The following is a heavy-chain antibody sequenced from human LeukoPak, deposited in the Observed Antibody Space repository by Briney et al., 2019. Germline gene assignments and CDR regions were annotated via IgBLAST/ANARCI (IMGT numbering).Heavy chain of an antibody. CDR2: VNSDESDI. J-gene: IGHJ5*01. CDR1: GFRFSFYW. CDR3: AKEEGDAFFSGPAGFDS. D-gene: IGHD3-16*01. V-gene: IGHV3-74*03. Sequence: PGGSLRLSCAASGFRFSFYWMHWVRQVPGKGPVWISRVNSDESDITYADSVKGRFTICRDNAKNTLYLLMNNVRVDDTAVYYCAKEEGDAFFSGPAGFDSWGQGTVVTVSS.